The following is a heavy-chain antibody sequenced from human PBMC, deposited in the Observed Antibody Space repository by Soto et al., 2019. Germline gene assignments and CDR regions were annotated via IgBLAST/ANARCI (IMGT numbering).Heavy chain of an antibody. Sequence: QVQLVESGGGVVQPGRSLRLSCAASGFTFSSYGMHWVRQAPGKGLEWVAVISYDGSNKYYADSVKGRFTISRDNSKNTLYLQMNSLRAEDTAVYYCAKDLHGPWGQGTLVTVSS. CDR3: AKDLHGP. CDR2: ISYDGSNK. V-gene: IGHV3-30*18. J-gene: IGHJ5*02. CDR1: GFTFSSYG.